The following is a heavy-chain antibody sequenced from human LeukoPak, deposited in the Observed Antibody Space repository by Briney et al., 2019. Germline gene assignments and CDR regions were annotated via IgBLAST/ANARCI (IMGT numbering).Heavy chain of an antibody. J-gene: IGHJ4*02. D-gene: IGHD5-12*01. CDR3: ATXYRSAXSWDS. CDR1: GFTFSVYY. Sequence: GGSLRLSCAASGFTFSVYYMFWVRQAPGKGLVWVSSISPDATKSKYADFVEGRLTISRDNAKNTLYLQLNSLRVEDASVYYCATXYRSAXSWDSWGQGXXVXVXS. CDR2: ISPDATKS. V-gene: IGHV3-74*03.